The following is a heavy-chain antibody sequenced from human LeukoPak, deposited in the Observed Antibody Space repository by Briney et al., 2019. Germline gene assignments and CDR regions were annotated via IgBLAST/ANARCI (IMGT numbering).Heavy chain of an antibody. D-gene: IGHD3-9*01. Sequence: SETQSLTCTVSGGAISSYYWSWIRQPPGKGLEWIGYIYYSGSTNYNPSLKSRVTISVDTSKNQFSLKLSSVTAADTAVYYCARGGPYDILTGYSNNWFDPWGQGTLVTVSS. CDR2: IYYSGST. CDR1: GGAISSYY. CDR3: ARGGPYDILTGYSNNWFDP. J-gene: IGHJ5*02. V-gene: IGHV4-59*01.